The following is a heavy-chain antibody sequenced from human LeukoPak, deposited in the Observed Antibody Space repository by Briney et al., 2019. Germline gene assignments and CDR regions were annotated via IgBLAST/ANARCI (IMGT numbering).Heavy chain of an antibody. D-gene: IGHD5-24*01. CDR1: GFTFSSND. CDR3: ASNYLGLT. J-gene: IGHJ5*02. V-gene: IGHV3-30*09. Sequence: PGGSLRLSCAASGFTFSSNDMHWVRQTPGAGLEWVAAVSSDGSNKYYADSVKGRFAISRDNSKNTLYLQMNSLRAEDTAVFYCASNYLGLTWGQGTLVTVSS. CDR2: VSSDGSNK.